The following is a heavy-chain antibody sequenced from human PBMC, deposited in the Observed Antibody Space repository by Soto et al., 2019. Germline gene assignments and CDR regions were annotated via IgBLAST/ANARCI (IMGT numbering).Heavy chain of an antibody. J-gene: IGHJ6*02. D-gene: IGHD2-15*01. Sequence: GGSLRLSCAASGFTFSSYSMNWVRQAPGKGLEWVSYISSSSTIYYADSVKGRFTISRDNAKNSLYLQMNSLRDEDTAVYYCARDPGYCSGNSCHYYYYGMDVWGQGTTVTVSS. CDR3: ARDPGYCSGNSCHYYYYGMDV. CDR2: ISSSSTI. V-gene: IGHV3-48*02. CDR1: GFTFSSYS.